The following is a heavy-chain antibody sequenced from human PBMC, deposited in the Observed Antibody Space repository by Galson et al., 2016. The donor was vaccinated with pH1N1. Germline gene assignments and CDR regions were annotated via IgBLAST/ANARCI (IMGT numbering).Heavy chain of an antibody. CDR2: ISYEGSDK. CDR1: GFAFNNYA. CDR3: EREGKRWLQFEALDL. J-gene: IGHJ3*01. V-gene: IGHV3-30*04. Sequence: SLRLSCAASGFAFNNYAVHWVRQAPGKGLEWVAIISYEGSDKYYADSVKGRFTISRDNSKNTLYLQMNSLRVGETAIYYCEREGKRWLQFEALDLWGQGTMVTVSS. D-gene: IGHD5-24*01.